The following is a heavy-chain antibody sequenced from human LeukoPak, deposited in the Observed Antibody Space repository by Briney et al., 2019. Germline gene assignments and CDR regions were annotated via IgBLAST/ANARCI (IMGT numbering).Heavy chain of an antibody. V-gene: IGHV3-66*01. J-gene: IGHJ5*02. CDR2: IYSGGST. D-gene: IGHD3-10*01. CDR3: ARDLVTMVRGVIHRGGFDP. CDR1: GFTVSSNY. Sequence: HPGGSLRLFCAASGFTVSSNYMSWVRQAPGKGLEWVSVIYSGGSTYYADSVKGRFTISRDNSKNTLYLQMNSLRAEDTAVYYCARDLVTMVRGVIHRGGFDPWGQGTLVTVSS.